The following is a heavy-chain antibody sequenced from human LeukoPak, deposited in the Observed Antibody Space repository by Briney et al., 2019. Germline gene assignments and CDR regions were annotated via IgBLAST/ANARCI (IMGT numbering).Heavy chain of an antibody. Sequence: GGSLRLSCEPSGLSVGDKYMAWVRQAPGKGLEWVAVISHDGSNKDYADSVKGRFTISRDNSKNTLYLQMNSLRAEDTAMYYCATGDYWGQGTLVTVSS. D-gene: IGHD3-10*01. J-gene: IGHJ4*02. V-gene: IGHV3-30*03. CDR2: ISHDGSNK. CDR1: GLSVGDKY. CDR3: ATGDY.